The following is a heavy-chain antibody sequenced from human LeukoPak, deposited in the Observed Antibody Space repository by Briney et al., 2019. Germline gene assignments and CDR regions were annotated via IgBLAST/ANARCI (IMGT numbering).Heavy chain of an antibody. V-gene: IGHV4-34*01. CDR2: IYHSGST. Sequence: SETLSLTCAVYGGSFSGYYWSWIRRPPGKGLEWIGEIYHSGSTNHNPSLKSRVTISVDTSKNQFSLKLSSVTAADTAVYYCARIVVGTLIGSGSDNGYYYYYMDVWGKGTTVTISS. CDR1: GGSFSGYY. J-gene: IGHJ6*03. D-gene: IGHD3-22*01. CDR3: ARIVVGTLIGSGSDNGYYYYYMDV.